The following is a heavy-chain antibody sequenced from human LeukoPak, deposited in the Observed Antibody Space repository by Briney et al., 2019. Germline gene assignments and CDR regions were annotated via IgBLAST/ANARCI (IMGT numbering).Heavy chain of an antibody. CDR3: ARHGEGTSSSPTGVHYYYYYGMDV. D-gene: IGHD6-6*01. V-gene: IGHV5-51*01. Sequence: GESLKISCKGSGYSFTSYWIGWVRQMPGKGLEWMGIIYPGDSDTRYSPSFQGQVTISADKSISTAYLQWSSLKASDTAMYYCARHGEGTSSSPTGVHYYYYYGMDVWGQGTTVTVSS. CDR1: GYSFTSYW. CDR2: IYPGDSDT. J-gene: IGHJ6*02.